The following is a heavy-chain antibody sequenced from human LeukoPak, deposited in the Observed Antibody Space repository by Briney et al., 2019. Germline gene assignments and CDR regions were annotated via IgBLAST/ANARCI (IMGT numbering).Heavy chain of an antibody. Sequence: GGSLRLSCAASGFTFSSYAMTWVRQAPGKGLEWVSVISGSGTNTDYADSVKGRFTISRDNSKNTLYLQMNSLRVEDTAMYYWTRGGGGDGSGWSTTDYWGQGTLVTISS. CDR1: GFTFSSYA. J-gene: IGHJ4*02. CDR2: ISGSGTNT. V-gene: IGHV3-23*01. D-gene: IGHD6-19*01. CDR3: TRGGGGDGSGWSTTDY.